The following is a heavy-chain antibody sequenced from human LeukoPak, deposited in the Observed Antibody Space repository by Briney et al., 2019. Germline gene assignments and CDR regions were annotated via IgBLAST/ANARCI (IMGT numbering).Heavy chain of an antibody. V-gene: IGHV3-23*01. CDR2: ISGSGGST. J-gene: IGHJ4*02. CDR1: GFTFSSYA. CDR3: AKGRRYCSGGSCYSGYYFDY. D-gene: IGHD2-15*01. Sequence: PGGSLRLSCAASGFTFSSYAMSWVRQAPGKGLEWVSAISGSGGSTYYADSVKGRFTISRDNSKNTLYLQMNSLRAEDTAVYYCAKGRRYCSGGSCYSGYYFDYWGQGTLVTVSS.